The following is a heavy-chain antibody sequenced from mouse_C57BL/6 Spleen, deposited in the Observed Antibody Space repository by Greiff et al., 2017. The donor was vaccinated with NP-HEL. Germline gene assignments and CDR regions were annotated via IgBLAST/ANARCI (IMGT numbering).Heavy chain of an antibody. J-gene: IGHJ2*01. CDR2: INPSSGYT. V-gene: IGHV1-7*01. Sequence: QVQLQQSGAELAKPGASVKLSCKASGYTFTSYWMHWVKQRPGQGLEWIGYINPSSGYTKYNQKFKDKATLTADKSSCSAYMQLSSLTYEDSAVYYCARPGYYGGFDYWGQGTTLTVSS. D-gene: IGHD1-1*01. CDR3: ARPGYYGGFDY. CDR1: GYTFTSYW.